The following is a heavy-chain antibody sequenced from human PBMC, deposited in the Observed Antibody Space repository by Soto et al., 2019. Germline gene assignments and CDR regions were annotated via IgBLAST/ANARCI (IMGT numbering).Heavy chain of an antibody. V-gene: IGHV3-30*18. D-gene: IGHD3-22*01. J-gene: IGHJ4*02. CDR3: AKGDDYYDSSGYYPGDY. CDR2: ISYDGSNK. Sequence: QVQLVESGGGVVQPGRSLRLSCAASGFTFSSYGMHWVRQAPGKGLEWVAVISYDGSNKYYADSVKGRFTISRDNSKHTLYLQMNSLRAEDTAVYYCAKGDDYYDSSGYYPGDYWGQGTLVTVSS. CDR1: GFTFSSYG.